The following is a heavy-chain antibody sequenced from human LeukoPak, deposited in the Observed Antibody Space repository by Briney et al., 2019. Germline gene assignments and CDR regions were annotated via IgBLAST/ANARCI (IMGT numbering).Heavy chain of an antibody. CDR1: GFTFSSYE. CDR3: AREGRDSSGYYYSFDY. V-gene: IGHV3-48*03. CDR2: ISSSGSTI. Sequence: PGGSLRLSCAASGFTFSSYEMNWVRQAPGKGLEWVSYISSSGSTIYYADSVKGRFNISRDNAKNSLYLQMNSLRAEDTSVYYCAREGRDSSGYYYSFDYWGQGTLVTVSS. J-gene: IGHJ4*02. D-gene: IGHD3-22*01.